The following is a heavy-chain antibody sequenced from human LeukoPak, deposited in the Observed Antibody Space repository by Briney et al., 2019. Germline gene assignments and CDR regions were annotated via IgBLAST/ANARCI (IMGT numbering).Heavy chain of an antibody. J-gene: IGHJ4*02. Sequence: GGSLRLSCAASGFTFSSYAMSWVRQAPGKGLEWVSAISGSGGSTYYADSVKGRFTISRDNSKNTLYLQMNSLRAEDTAVYYCAKASVNFDFWSGYPPPFDYWGQGTLVTVSS. CDR2: ISGSGGST. CDR3: AKASVNFDFWSGYPPPFDY. V-gene: IGHV3-23*01. CDR1: GFTFSSYA. D-gene: IGHD3-3*01.